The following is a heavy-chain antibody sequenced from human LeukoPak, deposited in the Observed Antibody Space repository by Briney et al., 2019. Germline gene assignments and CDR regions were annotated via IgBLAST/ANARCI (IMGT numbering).Heavy chain of an antibody. J-gene: IGHJ5*02. CDR1: GFTFRNFA. D-gene: IGHD3-10*01. V-gene: IGHV3-23*01. CDR3: ASMVRGVINWFDP. CDR2: IGGGDT. Sequence: GGSLRLSCSASGFTFRNFAISWVRQAPGKGLEWVSSIGGGDTHYADSVKGRFTISRDDSRSTVDLQMSSLRAEDTAVYYCASMVRGVINWFDPWGQGTLVTVSS.